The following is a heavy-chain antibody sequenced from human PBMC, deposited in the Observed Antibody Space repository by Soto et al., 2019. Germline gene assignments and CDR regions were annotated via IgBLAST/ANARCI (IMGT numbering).Heavy chain of an antibody. V-gene: IGHV3-48*02. CDR1: GFTFSSYS. CDR2: ISSSSSTI. Sequence: GGSLRLSCAASGFTFSSYSMNWVRQAPGKGLEWVSYISSSSSTIYYADSVKGRFTISRDNAKNSLYLQMNSLRDEDTAVYYCARVFECTNGVCRLIGGTVDVWGQGTTVTVSS. J-gene: IGHJ6*02. CDR3: ARVFECTNGVCRLIGGTVDV. D-gene: IGHD2-8*01.